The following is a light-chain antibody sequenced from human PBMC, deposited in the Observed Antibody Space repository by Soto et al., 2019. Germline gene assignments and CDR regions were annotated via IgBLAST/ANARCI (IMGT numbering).Light chain of an antibody. CDR1: QSVSSSY. V-gene: IGKV3-20*01. CDR3: QQYATSPIT. J-gene: IGKJ5*01. CDR2: DAS. Sequence: EIVLTQSPGILSLSPGERATLSCRASQSVSSSYLAWNQQKPGQAPRPLIYDASSRAAGIPDRLSGSGSGTDFTLTISRLEPEDFAVYYCQQYATSPITFGQGTRLEIK.